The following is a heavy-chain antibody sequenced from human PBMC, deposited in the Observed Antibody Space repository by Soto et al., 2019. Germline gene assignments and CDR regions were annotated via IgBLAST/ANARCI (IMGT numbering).Heavy chain of an antibody. J-gene: IGHJ4*02. Sequence: QLQLQESGPGLVKPSETLSLTCAVSGGSISSITYYWGWIRQPPGKGLEWIGSIYESGSTYYNPSLKRRVTISVDTSKTQFSLRLSSVTAADTAVYYCARRITVPDNYFDLWGQGTLVTVSS. CDR3: ARRITVPDNYFDL. D-gene: IGHD4-17*01. CDR2: IYESGST. CDR1: GGSISSITYY. V-gene: IGHV4-39*01.